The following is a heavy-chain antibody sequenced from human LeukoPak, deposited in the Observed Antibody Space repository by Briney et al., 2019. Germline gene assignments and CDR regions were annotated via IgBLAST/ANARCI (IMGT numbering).Heavy chain of an antibody. J-gene: IGHJ3*02. V-gene: IGHV3-53*01. D-gene: IGHD3-10*01. Sequence: GGSLRLSCAASGFTVSSNYMSWVRQAPGKGLEWVSVIYSGGSTYYADSVKGRFTISRDNSKNTLYLQMNSLRAEDTAVYYCARARGSYGSGGPLSAFDIWGQGTMVTVSS. CDR3: ARARGSYGSGGPLSAFDI. CDR1: GFTVSSNY. CDR2: IYSGGST.